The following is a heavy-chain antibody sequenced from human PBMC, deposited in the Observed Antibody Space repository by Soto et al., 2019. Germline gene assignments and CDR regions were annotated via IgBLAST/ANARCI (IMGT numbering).Heavy chain of an antibody. CDR3: AREMMLTMVRGVITDNWFEP. J-gene: IGHJ5*02. D-gene: IGHD3-10*01. V-gene: IGHV1-18*01. Sequence: ASVKVSCKASGYTFTSYGISWVRQAPGQGLEWMGWISAYNGNTNYAQKLQGRVTMTTDTSTSTAYMELRSLRSDDTAVYYCAREMMLTMVRGVITDNWFEPWGQGTLVTVSS. CDR1: GYTFTSYG. CDR2: ISAYNGNT.